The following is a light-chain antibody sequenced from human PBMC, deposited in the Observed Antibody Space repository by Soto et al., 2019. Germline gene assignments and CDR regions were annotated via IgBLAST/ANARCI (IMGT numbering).Light chain of an antibody. J-gene: IGLJ1*01. CDR2: QDR. V-gene: IGLV3-1*01. CDR1: KLGDKY. CDR3: QAWDSSTAV. Sequence: SYELTQPPSVSVAPGQAASITCSGDKLGDKYACWYQQKPGQSPVLVIYQDRKRPSGIPRRFSCSTSGNTATLTISGTQAMDEADYYCQAWDSSTAVFGTGTKLTVL.